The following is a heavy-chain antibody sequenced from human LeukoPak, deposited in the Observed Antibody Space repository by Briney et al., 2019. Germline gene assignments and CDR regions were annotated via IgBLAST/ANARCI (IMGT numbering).Heavy chain of an antibody. Sequence: GGSLRLSCAASGFTFSSYSINWVRQAPGKGLEWVSYISSSSSTIYYADSVKGRFTISRDNAKNSLYLQMNSLRAEDTAVYYCARGWLVFDAFDIWGQGTMVTVSS. CDR3: ARGWLVFDAFDI. J-gene: IGHJ3*02. V-gene: IGHV3-48*04. CDR1: GFTFSSYS. CDR2: ISSSSSTI. D-gene: IGHD6-19*01.